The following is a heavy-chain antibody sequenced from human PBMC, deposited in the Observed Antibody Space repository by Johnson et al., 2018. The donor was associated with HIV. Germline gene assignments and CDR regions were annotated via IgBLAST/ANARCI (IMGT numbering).Heavy chain of an antibody. Sequence: VLLLESGGGLLQPGGSLRLSCAASGFTFTSYAMSWFRQAPGKGLEWVANINQDGGEKYYVDSVEGRFSISRDNAQNSLFLQMSSLRPEDTAIYYCARGQRATDIWGQGTMVTVSS. CDR1: GFTFTSYA. CDR3: ARGQRATDI. V-gene: IGHV3-7*01. J-gene: IGHJ3*02. CDR2: INQDGGEK.